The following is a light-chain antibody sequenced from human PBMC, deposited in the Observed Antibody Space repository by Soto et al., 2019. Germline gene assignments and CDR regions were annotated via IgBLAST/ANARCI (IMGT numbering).Light chain of an antibody. Sequence: EIVLTQSPGALSLSPGERATLSCRASQSISSDYLAWYQQKPGQAPRLLIYGASNRATGIPDRFSGSGSGTDFTLTISRLEPEDFAVFFCQQYGSSPPYTFGKGTKLEIK. J-gene: IGKJ2*01. CDR2: GAS. CDR3: QQYGSSPPYT. V-gene: IGKV3-20*01. CDR1: QSISSDY.